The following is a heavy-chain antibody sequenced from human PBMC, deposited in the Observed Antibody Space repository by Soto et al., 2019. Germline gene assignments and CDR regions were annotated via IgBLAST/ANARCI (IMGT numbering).Heavy chain of an antibody. CDR3: APWAYGVDY. J-gene: IGHJ4*02. Sequence: PGGSLRLSCAASGFTFSSYGMHWVRQAPGKGLEWVAVISYDGSNKYYADSVKGRFTISRDNSKNTLYLQMNSLRAEDTAVYYCAPWAYGVDYWGQGTLVTVSS. D-gene: IGHD4-17*01. CDR1: GFTFSSYG. CDR2: ISYDGSNK. V-gene: IGHV3-30*03.